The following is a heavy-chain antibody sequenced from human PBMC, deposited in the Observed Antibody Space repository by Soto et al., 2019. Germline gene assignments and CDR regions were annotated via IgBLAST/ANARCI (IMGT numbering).Heavy chain of an antibody. CDR1: GGSINSGGYY. D-gene: IGHD6-13*01. V-gene: IGHV4-31*03. CDR3: ARGYRQSRYSSSSVFDY. CDR2: ILYSGST. J-gene: IGHJ4*02. Sequence: QVQLQESGPGLVKPSQTLSLICTVSGGSINSGGYYWNWIRQHPGKGLEWIGYILYSGSTCYNLFLRSRVTISAATSENQCSLNLSSATAADTAVYFCARGYRQSRYSSSSVFDYWGQGALVYVSS.